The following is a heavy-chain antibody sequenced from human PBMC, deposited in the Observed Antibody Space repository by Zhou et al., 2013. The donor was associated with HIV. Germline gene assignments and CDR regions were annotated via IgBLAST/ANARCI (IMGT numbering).Heavy chain of an antibody. J-gene: IGHJ3*02. V-gene: IGHV1-2*02. Sequence: QVQLVQSGAEVKKPGASVKVSCKASGYSFTDYYIHWVRQAPGQGLEWMGWINPNSGGTNSAQKFQGRVTMTRDTSISTAYMDLSRLRSDDTAVYFCARVKYSSGWYAFDIWGQGTMVTVSS. D-gene: IGHD6-19*01. CDR3: ARVKYSSGWYAFDI. CDR2: INPNSGGT. CDR1: GYSFTDYY.